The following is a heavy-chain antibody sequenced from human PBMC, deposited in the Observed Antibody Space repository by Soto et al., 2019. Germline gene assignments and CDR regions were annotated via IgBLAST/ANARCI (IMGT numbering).Heavy chain of an antibody. J-gene: IGHJ1*01. CDR2: VWFDGNNK. Sequence: QEQLVDSGGDVVQPGRSLRLSCVASGFDFRSHAIHWVRQAPGKGLEWVAVVWFDGNNKFYADSVKGRFSISRDNSRSMTFLEMTSLRAEDTAIYYCARDVVDITIVPPAMNFHIWGQGTRVTVSS. V-gene: IGHV3-33*01. CDR3: ARDVVDITIVPPAMNFHI. CDR1: GFDFRSHA. D-gene: IGHD2-2*03.